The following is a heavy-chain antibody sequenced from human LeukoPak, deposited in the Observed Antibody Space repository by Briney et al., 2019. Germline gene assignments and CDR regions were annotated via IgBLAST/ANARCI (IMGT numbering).Heavy chain of an antibody. J-gene: IGHJ4*02. D-gene: IGHD4-23*01. CDR3: AKARSLNYGGNSGGYFDY. Sequence: GGSLRLSCAASGFTFSSYAMSWVRQAPGKGLEWVSGISWNSGSIGYADSVKGRFTISRDNAKNSLYLQMNSLRAEDTALYYCAKARSLNYGGNSGGYFDYWGQGTLVTVSS. CDR2: ISWNSGSI. CDR1: GFTFSSYA. V-gene: IGHV3-9*01.